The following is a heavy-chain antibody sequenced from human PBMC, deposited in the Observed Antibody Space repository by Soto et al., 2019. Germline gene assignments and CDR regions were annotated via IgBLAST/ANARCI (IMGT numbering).Heavy chain of an antibody. Sequence: QVQLVESGGGVVQPGRSLRLSCAASGFTSSSYGMHWVRQAPGKGLEWVAVISYDGSNKYYADSVKGRFTISRDNSKNTLYLQMNSLRAEDTAVYYCAKMVVTAPNFDLWGRGTLVTVSS. J-gene: IGHJ2*01. V-gene: IGHV3-30*18. CDR1: GFTSSSYG. D-gene: IGHD2-21*02. CDR3: AKMVVTAPNFDL. CDR2: ISYDGSNK.